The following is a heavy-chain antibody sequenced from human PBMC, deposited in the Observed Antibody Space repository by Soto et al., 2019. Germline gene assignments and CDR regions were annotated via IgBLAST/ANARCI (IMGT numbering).Heavy chain of an antibody. CDR3: ARDKDRQQLGGNYYYMLDV. J-gene: IGHJ6*02. V-gene: IGHV1-69*13. Sequence: QVQLEQSGAEVKKPGSSVKVSCKASGGTFSTSAISWVRQAPGQGLEWMGGIMPIFRTPDYAQKFQGRVSITADESTSKAYMEFSRLRSDDTAVYYCARDKDRQQLGGNYYYMLDVWGQGTTVTVSS. CDR2: IMPIFRTP. CDR1: GGTFSTSA. D-gene: IGHD3-3*02.